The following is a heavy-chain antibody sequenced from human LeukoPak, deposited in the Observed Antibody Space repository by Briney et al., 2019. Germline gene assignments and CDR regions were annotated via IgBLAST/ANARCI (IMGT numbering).Heavy chain of an antibody. D-gene: IGHD6-25*01. V-gene: IGHV4-38-2*02. CDR3: ARDYSSGWGKLDF. CDR2: IYHSGST. J-gene: IGHJ4*02. Sequence: SETLSLTCTVSGYSISSGYYWGWIRQPPGKGLEWIGSIYHSGSTYYNPSLKSRLTISADTSKNQFSLKLSSVTAADTAVYYCARDYSSGWGKLDFWGQGTLVTVSS. CDR1: GYSISSGYY.